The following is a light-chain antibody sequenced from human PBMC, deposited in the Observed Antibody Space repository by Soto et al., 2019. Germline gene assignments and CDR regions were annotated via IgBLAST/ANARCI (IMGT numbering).Light chain of an antibody. CDR2: GHS. J-gene: IGLJ1*01. V-gene: IGLV1-40*01. CDR3: QSYDASLSGYV. Sequence: SVVTQPREVSGAPGQRRTISCTGRLFNIGAGFDTHWYQKLPGTAPKLLIYGHSSRPSGLPDRFSASRSGTSASLAITGLQAEDEADYYCQSYDASLSGYVFGSGTKGTV. CDR1: LFNIGAGFD.